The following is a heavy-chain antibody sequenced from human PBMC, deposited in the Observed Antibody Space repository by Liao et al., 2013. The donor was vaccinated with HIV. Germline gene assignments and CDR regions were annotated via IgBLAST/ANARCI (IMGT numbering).Heavy chain of an antibody. CDR2: IYYSGTT. CDR3: ARAGGYFGSGNYYVFDY. J-gene: IGHJ4*02. D-gene: IGHD3-10*01. Sequence: QLQLQESGPGLVKPSETLSLTCTVSGGSISSAGYFWGWIRQPPGKGLQWIGYIYYSGTTYYNAPLKSRVTISVDTSENQFSLKLNSVTAADTAVYYCARAGGYFGSGNYYVFDYWGQGALVTVSS. V-gene: IGHV4-39*07. CDR1: GGSISSAGYF.